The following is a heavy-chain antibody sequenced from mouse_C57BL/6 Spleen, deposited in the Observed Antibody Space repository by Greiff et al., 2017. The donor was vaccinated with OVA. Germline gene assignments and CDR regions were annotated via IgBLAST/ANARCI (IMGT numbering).Heavy chain of an antibody. CDR1: GFTFSDYY. J-gene: IGHJ3*01. Sequence: EVQLVESGGGLVQPGGSLKLSCAASGFTFSDYYMYWVRQTPEKRLEWVAYISNGGGSTYYPDTVKGRFTISRDNAKNTLYLQMSRLKSEDTAMYYCARPSTMITRVFAYWGQGTLVTVSA. CDR2: ISNGGGST. D-gene: IGHD2-4*01. V-gene: IGHV5-12*01. CDR3: ARPSTMITRVFAY.